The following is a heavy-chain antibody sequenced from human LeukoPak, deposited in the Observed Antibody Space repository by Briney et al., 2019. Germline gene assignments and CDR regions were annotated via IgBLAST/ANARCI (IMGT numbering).Heavy chain of an antibody. CDR1: GGSISSGGYY. J-gene: IGHJ4*02. CDR2: IYYSGST. CDR3: ARVNSGYVYFDY. Sequence: KPSETLSLTCTVSGGSISSGGYYWSWIRQHPGKGLEWIGYIYYSGSTYYNPSLKSRVTISVDTSKNQFSLKLSSVTAADTAVYYCARVNSGYVYFDYWGQGTLVTVSS. V-gene: IGHV4-31*03. D-gene: IGHD5-12*01.